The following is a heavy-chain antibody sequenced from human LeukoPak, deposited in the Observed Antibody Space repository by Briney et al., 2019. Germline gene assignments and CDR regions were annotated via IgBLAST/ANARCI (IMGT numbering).Heavy chain of an antibody. J-gene: IGHJ3*02. CDR1: GFTFSSYA. CDR2: ISSNGGST. V-gene: IGHV3-64*01. Sequence: GGSLRLSCAASGFTFSSYAMHWVRQAPGKGLEYVSAISSNGGSTYYANSVKGRFTISRDNSKNTLYLQMGSLRAEDMAVYYCARAPSYSDAFDIWGQGTMVTVSS. CDR3: ARAPSYSDAFDI. D-gene: IGHD3-10*01.